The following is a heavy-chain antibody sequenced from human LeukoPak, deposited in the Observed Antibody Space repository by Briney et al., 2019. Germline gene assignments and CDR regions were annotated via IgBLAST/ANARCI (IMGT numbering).Heavy chain of an antibody. J-gene: IGHJ6*02. V-gene: IGHV1-18*01. CDR2: ISAYNGNT. D-gene: IGHD3-3*01. CDR1: GYTFTSYG. Sequence: ASVKASCKASGYTFTSYGISWVRQAPGQGLEWMGWISAYNGNTNYAQKLQGRVTMTTDTSTSTAYMELRSLRSDDTAVYYCARDSYYDFWSGPIGGMDVWGQGTTVTVSS. CDR3: ARDSYYDFWSGPIGGMDV.